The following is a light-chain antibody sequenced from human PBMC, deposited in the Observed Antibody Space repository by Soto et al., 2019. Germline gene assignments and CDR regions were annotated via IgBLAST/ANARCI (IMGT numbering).Light chain of an antibody. V-gene: IGKV3-20*01. CDR3: QQSYSSSWT. J-gene: IGKJ1*01. CDR2: GAS. CDR1: QSVSSSY. Sequence: DIVLTQSPGTLSLSPGERATLSCRASQSVSSSYLAWYQQKPGQAPRLLIFGASNLQSGVPSRFSGSGSGTDFTLTISSLQREDFATYFCQQSYSSSWTFGPGTKVDIK.